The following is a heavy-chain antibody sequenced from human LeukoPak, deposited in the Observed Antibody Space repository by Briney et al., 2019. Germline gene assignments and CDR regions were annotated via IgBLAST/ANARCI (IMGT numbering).Heavy chain of an antibody. CDR1: GFIFNTYS. V-gene: IGHV3-21*01. J-gene: IGHJ4*02. Sequence: PGGSLRLSCAASGFIFNTYSMNRVRQAPGKGLEWVSSISSSSSYIYHADSLKGRFTISRDNAKNSLYLQMNSLRVEDTAVYYCARGDSSGFDYWGQGILVSVSS. D-gene: IGHD3-22*01. CDR2: ISSSSSYI. CDR3: ARGDSSGFDY.